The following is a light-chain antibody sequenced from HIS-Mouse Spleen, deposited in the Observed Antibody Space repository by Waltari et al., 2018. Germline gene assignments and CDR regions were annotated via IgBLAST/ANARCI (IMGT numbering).Light chain of an antibody. CDR1: SSDVGGYNH. V-gene: IGLV2-14*03. Sequence: QSALTQPASVSGSPGQSITISCPGTSSDVGGYNHVSWYQQHPSKAPKLMIYDVSNRPSGVSNRFSGSKSGNTASLTISGLQAEDEADYYCSSYTSSSTVVFGGGTKLTVL. CDR2: DVS. J-gene: IGLJ2*01. CDR3: SSYTSSSTVV.